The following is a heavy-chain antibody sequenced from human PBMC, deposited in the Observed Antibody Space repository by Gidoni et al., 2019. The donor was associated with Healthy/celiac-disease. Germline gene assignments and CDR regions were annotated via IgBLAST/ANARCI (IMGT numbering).Heavy chain of an antibody. Sequence: EVQLVESGGGLVQPGGSLRLSCAASGFPFSSYSMNWVRQAPGKGLEWVSYISSSSSTIYYADSVKGRFTISRDNAKNSLYLQMNSLIAEDTAVYYCARDSDTARVTPDYWGQGTLVTVSS. CDR3: ARDSDTARVTPDY. CDR2: ISSSSSTI. CDR1: GFPFSSYS. D-gene: IGHD5-18*01. J-gene: IGHJ4*02. V-gene: IGHV3-48*04.